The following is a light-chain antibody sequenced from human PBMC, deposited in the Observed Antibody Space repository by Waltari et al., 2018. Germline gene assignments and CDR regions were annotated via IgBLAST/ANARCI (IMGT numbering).Light chain of an antibody. V-gene: IGLV2-23*02. CDR1: SSDVGNYNR. J-gene: IGLJ2*01. CDR2: AVS. CDR3: SSYAGSSKGV. Sequence: QSALTQPASVSGSPGQSITISCTGTSSDVGNYNRVSWYQHHPGKAPKLMIYAVSKRPSGVSDRFSGSKSGDMASLTISDLQPEDEAEYFCSSYAGSSKGVFGGGTKVTVL.